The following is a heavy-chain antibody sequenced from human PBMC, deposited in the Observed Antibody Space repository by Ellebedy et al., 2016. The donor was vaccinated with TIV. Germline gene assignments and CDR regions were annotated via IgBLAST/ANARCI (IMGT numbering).Heavy chain of an antibody. CDR2: IKQDGSEK. J-gene: IGHJ3*02. CDR1: GFTFSRNW. V-gene: IGHV3-7*01. Sequence: GESLKISCEASGFTFSRNWISWFRLAPGKGLEWVANIKQDGSEKYYVDSVKGRFTISRDNAKNSLYLQMNSLRAEDTAVYYCAREGYYAFGIWGQGTMVTVSS. CDR3: AREGYYAFGI. D-gene: IGHD5-18*01.